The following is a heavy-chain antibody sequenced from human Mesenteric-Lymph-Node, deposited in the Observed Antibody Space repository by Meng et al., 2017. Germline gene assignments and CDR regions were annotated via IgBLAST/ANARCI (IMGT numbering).Heavy chain of an antibody. CDR1: GGSISSGDYY. CDR3: ARDLGVATSIAGFVY. D-gene: IGHD5-12*01. CDR2: IYYSGST. Sequence: QVQLQESGPGLVKPSQTLSRSCTVTGGSISSGDYYWSWILQPPGKGLEWIGYIYYSGSTYYNPSLKSRVTISVDTSKNQFSLRLSSVTAADTAVYYCARDLGVATSIAGFVYWGQGTLVTISS. V-gene: IGHV4-30-4*01. J-gene: IGHJ4*02.